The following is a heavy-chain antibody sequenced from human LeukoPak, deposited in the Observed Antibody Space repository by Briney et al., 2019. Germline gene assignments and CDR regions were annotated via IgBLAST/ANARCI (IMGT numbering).Heavy chain of an antibody. D-gene: IGHD1-26*01. J-gene: IGHJ4*02. V-gene: IGHV1-2*02. CDR1: GYTFTGYY. CDR2: INPNSGGT. Sequence: ASVKVSCKASGYTFTGYYMHWVRQTPGQGLEWIGWINPNSGGTNYSQKFQGRVTMTRDTSISTAYMELSRLRSDDTAVYYCARSVVGVTWVDYWGQGTLVTVSS. CDR3: ARSVVGVTWVDY.